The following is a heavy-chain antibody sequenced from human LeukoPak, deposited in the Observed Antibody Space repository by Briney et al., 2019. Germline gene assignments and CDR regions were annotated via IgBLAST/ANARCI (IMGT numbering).Heavy chain of an antibody. CDR1: GFTFSHYG. D-gene: IGHD6-13*01. CDR3: AKRGDSSGWSFDF. J-gene: IGHJ4*02. V-gene: IGHV3-30*02. Sequence: GGSLRLSCAASGFTFSHYGILWVRQAPGKGLEWVAFIRYDGSNEYYADSVKGRFTISRDNSKNTLYLQMNSLRAEDTAVYYCAKRGDSSGWSFDFWGQGTLVTVSS. CDR2: IRYDGSNE.